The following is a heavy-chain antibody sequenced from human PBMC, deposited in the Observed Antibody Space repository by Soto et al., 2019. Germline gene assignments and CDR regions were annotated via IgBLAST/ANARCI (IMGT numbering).Heavy chain of an antibody. Sequence: SETLSLTCAVYGGSFSSGGYYWSWIRQHPGKGLEWIGYIYYSGSTYYNPSLKSRVTISADTSMNQFSLALTSVTAADTAMYYCARGSTTEKVDSWGQGILVTVSS. J-gene: IGHJ4*02. CDR1: GGSFSSGGYY. V-gene: IGHV4-30-4*08. CDR3: ARGSTTEKVDS. CDR2: IYYSGST.